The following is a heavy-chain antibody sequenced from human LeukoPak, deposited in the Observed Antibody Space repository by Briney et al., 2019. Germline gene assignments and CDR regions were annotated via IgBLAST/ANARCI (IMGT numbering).Heavy chain of an antibody. J-gene: IGHJ4*02. Sequence: ASVKVSCKASGYTFTGYYMHWVRQAPGQGLEWMGWINPNSGGTNYAQKFQGRVTMTRDTSISTAYMELSRLRSDDTAVYYCARGPRWRAVAGPSPDYWGQGTLVTVSP. CDR3: ARGPRWRAVAGPSPDY. CDR1: GYTFTGYY. V-gene: IGHV1-2*02. D-gene: IGHD6-19*01. CDR2: INPNSGGT.